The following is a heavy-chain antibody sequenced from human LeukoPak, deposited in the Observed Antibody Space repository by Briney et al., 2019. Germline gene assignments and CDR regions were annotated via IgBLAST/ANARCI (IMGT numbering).Heavy chain of an antibody. CDR2: IYYSGST. CDR3: ARVARGAGRSGYDLFSPYYYYMDV. V-gene: IGHV4-39*01. Sequence: SETLSLTCTVSGGSISSSSYYWGWIRQPPGKGLEWIGSIYYSGSTYYNPSLKSRVTISVDTSKNQFSLKLSSVTAADTAVYYCARVARGAGRSGYDLFSPYYYYMDVWGKGTTVTVSS. D-gene: IGHD5-12*01. J-gene: IGHJ6*03. CDR1: GGSISSSSYY.